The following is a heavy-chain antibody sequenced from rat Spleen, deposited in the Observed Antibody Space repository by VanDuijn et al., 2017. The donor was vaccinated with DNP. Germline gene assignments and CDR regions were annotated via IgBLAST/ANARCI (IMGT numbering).Heavy chain of an antibody. D-gene: IGHD4-3*01. CDR3: ARWNSGHFDY. Sequence: EVLLVESGGGLVQPGRSLKLSCAASGFTFSDYAMAWVRQAPKRGLEWVATVTYDGRTTYYRDSVKGRFTISRDNAKNTLYLQMNSLRSEDMATYYCARWNSGHFDYWGQGVMVPVSA. J-gene: IGHJ2*01. CDR2: VTYDGRTT. CDR1: GFTFSDYA. V-gene: IGHV5-7*01.